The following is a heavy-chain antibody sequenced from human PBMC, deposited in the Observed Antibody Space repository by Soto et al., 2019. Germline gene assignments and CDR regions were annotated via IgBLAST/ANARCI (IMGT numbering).Heavy chain of an antibody. CDR2: IDPSDSQT. V-gene: IGHV5-10-1*01. D-gene: IGHD3-3*01. Sequence: PGESLKSSCKGSGYSFAGYWITCVRQMPWKGLEWMVRIDPSDSQTYYSPSFRGHVTISAAKSITTLLLQWSSLRASDTAMYYCARQIWDSESGPNFQYSFDSWGQGTVVTVSS. J-gene: IGHJ4*02. CDR3: ARQIWDSESGPNFQYSFDS. CDR1: GYSFAGYW.